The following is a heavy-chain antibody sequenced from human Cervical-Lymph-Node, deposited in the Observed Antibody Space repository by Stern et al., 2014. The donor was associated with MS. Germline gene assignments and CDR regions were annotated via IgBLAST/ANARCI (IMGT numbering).Heavy chain of an antibody. CDR3: ARAFCTGGVCYSFPFYCMDV. CDR1: GFIFDDYG. D-gene: IGHD2-8*02. J-gene: IGHJ6*02. Sequence: EVQLVESGGGVVRPGGSLRLSCAASGFIFDDYGMSWVRQVPGKGPEWVSALNYNGGSTDYAASVKGRFTISRDNAKKSLYLRMNSLRVEDTAVYHCARAFCTGGVCYSFPFYCMDVWGQGTTVTVSS. CDR2: LNYNGGST. V-gene: IGHV3-20*01.